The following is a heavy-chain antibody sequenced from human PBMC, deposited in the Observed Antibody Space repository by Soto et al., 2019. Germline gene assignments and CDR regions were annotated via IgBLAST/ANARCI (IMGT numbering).Heavy chain of an antibody. J-gene: IGHJ6*02. CDR1: GCSISSSHW. Sequence: PSETLSLTCAVSGCSISSSHWWSWVGQPPGKGLEWIGEIYHSGRTNYNPSLKSRVTISVDKSKNQFSLKLSSVTAADTAVYYCARSARGSSYYYYGMEVWGQGTTVT. CDR2: IYHSGRT. CDR3: ARSARGSSYYYYGMEV. V-gene: IGHV4-4*02. D-gene: IGHD6-25*01.